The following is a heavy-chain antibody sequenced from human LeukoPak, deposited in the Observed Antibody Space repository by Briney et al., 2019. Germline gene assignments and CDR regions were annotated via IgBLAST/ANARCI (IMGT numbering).Heavy chain of an antibody. D-gene: IGHD2-2*01. CDR1: GGSVSSGSDY. Sequence: PSETLSLTCTVSGGSVSSGSDYWSWIRQPPGKGLEWIGYIYYSGSTNYNPSLKSRVTISVDTSKKQFSLKLSSVTVADTAVYYCARKHCSSAVCYGFDPWGQGTLVTVSS. CDR2: IYYSGST. CDR3: ARKHCSSAVCYGFDP. V-gene: IGHV4-61*01. J-gene: IGHJ5*02.